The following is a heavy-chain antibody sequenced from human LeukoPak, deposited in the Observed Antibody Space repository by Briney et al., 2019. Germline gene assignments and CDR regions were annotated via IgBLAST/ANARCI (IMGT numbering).Heavy chain of an antibody. J-gene: IGHJ6*03. D-gene: IGHD3-9*01. CDR2: ISYDGSNK. CDR1: GFTFSSYA. CDR3: ARDRAYYDILTGYYPHYYYYYYMDV. Sequence: GRSLRLSCAASGFTFSSYAMHWVRQAPGKGLEWVAVISYDGSNKYYADSVKGRFTISRDSSKNTLYLQMNSLRAEDTAVYYCARDRAYYDILTGYYPHYYYYYYMDVWGKGTTVTVSS. V-gene: IGHV3-30*04.